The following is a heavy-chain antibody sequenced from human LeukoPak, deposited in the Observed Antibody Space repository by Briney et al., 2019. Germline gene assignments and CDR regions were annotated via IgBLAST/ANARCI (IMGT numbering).Heavy chain of an antibody. Sequence: SETLSLTCAVYGGSFSGYYWSWIRQPPGKGLEWIGEINHSGSTNYNPSLKSRVTISVDTSKNQFSLKLSSVTAADTAVYYCARISLVPAAMDYWGQGTLVTVSS. CDR3: ARISLVPAAMDY. CDR1: GGSFSGYY. J-gene: IGHJ4*02. CDR2: INHSGST. V-gene: IGHV4-34*01. D-gene: IGHD2-2*01.